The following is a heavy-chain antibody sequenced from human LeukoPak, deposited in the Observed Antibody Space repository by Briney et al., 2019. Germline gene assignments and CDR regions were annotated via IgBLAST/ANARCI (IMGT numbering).Heavy chain of an antibody. CDR3: AKDGDFDWFVTRKLFDY. D-gene: IGHD3-9*01. CDR2: VSGSGGST. CDR1: GFTFSSYA. J-gene: IGHJ4*02. Sequence: GGSLRLSCAASGFTFSSYAMSWVRQAPGKGLEWVSAVSGSGGSTYYADSVKGRFTISRDNSKNTLYLQMNSLRAEDTAVYYCAKDGDFDWFVTRKLFDYWGQGTLVTVSS. V-gene: IGHV3-23*01.